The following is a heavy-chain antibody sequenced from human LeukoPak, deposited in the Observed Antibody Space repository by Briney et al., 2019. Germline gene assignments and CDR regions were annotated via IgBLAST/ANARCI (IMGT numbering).Heavy chain of an antibody. V-gene: IGHV4-39*01. CDR1: GGSISSSNYY. Sequence: FETLSLTCTVSGGSISSSNYYWGWIRQPPGKGLEWIGSIYYSGITYYNPSLKSRVTISVETSNNQFSLKLSSVTAADTAMYYCARLLIYCSSTSCHFDYCGQGALVSASS. CDR3: ARLLIYCSSTSCHFDY. CDR2: IYYSGIT. J-gene: IGHJ4*02. D-gene: IGHD2-2*01.